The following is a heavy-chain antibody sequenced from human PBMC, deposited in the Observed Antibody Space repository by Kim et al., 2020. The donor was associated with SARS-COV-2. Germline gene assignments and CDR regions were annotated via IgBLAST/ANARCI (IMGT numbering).Heavy chain of an antibody. V-gene: IGHV3-15*01. D-gene: IGHD4-17*01. CDR3: TTEPDYGDYASAFDI. Sequence: ATVKGRFTITRDDAKNTLYLQMNSRKPEDTAVYYCTTEPDYGDYASAFDIWGQGTMVTVSS. J-gene: IGHJ3*02.